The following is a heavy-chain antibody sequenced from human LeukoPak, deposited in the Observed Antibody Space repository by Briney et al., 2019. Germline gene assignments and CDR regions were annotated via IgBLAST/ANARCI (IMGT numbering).Heavy chain of an antibody. CDR2: IIPIFGTA. CDR3: AREVVVSGFDY. V-gene: IGHV1-69*13. CDR1: GGTFISYA. D-gene: IGHD3-22*01. Sequence: ASVKVSCKASGGTFISYAISWVRQAPGQGLEWMGGIIPIFGTANYAQKFQGRVTITADESTSTAYMELSGLRSEDTAVYYCAREVVVSGFDYWGQGTLVTVSS. J-gene: IGHJ4*02.